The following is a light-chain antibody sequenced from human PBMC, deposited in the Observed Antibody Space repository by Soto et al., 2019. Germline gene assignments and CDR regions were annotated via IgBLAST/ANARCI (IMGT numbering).Light chain of an antibody. J-gene: IGKJ1*01. Sequence: DIQMTQSPSSLSASVEDRVIITCRASQSISNNLNWYQQKPGKAPKLLIFAASSLQSGVPSRFSGSRSGPDFTLTISSLQPEDFATYYCQQSYSSPPTFGQGTQVEIK. CDR3: QQSYSSPPT. CDR2: AAS. CDR1: QSISNN. V-gene: IGKV1-39*01.